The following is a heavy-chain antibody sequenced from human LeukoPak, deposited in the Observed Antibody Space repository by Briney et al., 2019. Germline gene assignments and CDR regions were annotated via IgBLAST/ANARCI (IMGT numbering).Heavy chain of an antibody. Sequence: GGSLRLSCAASGFTFSNYAMSWARQAPGKGLEWVSAITGSGGNTYYADPVKGRFTISRDNSKNTVFLQMNSLRAENTAVYYCAKWGDYDVLTGYYVSDYWGQGTLVTVSS. CDR1: GFTFSNYA. D-gene: IGHD3-9*01. V-gene: IGHV3-23*01. CDR2: ITGSGGNT. J-gene: IGHJ4*02. CDR3: AKWGDYDVLTGYYVSDY.